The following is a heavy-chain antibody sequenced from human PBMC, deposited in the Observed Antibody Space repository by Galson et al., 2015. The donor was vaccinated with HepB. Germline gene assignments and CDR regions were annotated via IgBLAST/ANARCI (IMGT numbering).Heavy chain of an antibody. CDR1: GGSISSYY. J-gene: IGHJ4*02. CDR3: ASNQAAAGMLLWGSWTV. Sequence: SETLSLTCTVSGGSISSYYWSWIRQPPGKGLEWIGYIYYSGSTNYNPSLKSRVTISVDTSKNQFSLKLSSVTAADTAVYYCASNQAAAGMLLWGSWTVWGQGTLVTVSS. CDR2: IYYSGST. D-gene: IGHD6-13*01. V-gene: IGHV4-59*08.